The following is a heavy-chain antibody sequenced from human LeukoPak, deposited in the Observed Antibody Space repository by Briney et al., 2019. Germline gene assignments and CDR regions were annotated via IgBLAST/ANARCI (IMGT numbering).Heavy chain of an antibody. CDR3: ARTDIVATIGFDY. D-gene: IGHD5-12*01. CDR2: INHSGST. J-gene: IGHJ4*02. Sequence: PSETLSLTCAVYGGSFSGYYWSWIRQPPGKGLEWIGEINHSGSTNYNPSLKSRVTISVDTSKNQFSLKLSSVTAADTAVYYCARTDIVATIGFDYWGQGTLVTVSS. V-gene: IGHV4-34*01. CDR1: GGSFSGYY.